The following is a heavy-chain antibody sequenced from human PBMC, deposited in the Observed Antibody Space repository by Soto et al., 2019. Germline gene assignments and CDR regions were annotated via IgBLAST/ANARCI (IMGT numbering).Heavy chain of an antibody. V-gene: IGHV3-23*01. D-gene: IGHD3-3*01. J-gene: IGHJ4*02. CDR3: AKSTGNTIFGVGPIVGFFDY. CDR1: GFTFSSYA. Sequence: GGSLRLSCAASGFTFSSYAMSWVRQAPGKGLEWVSAISGSGGSTYYADSVKGRFTISRDNSKNTLYLQMNSLRAEDTAGYYCAKSTGNTIFGVGPIVGFFDYWGQGTLVTVSS. CDR2: ISGSGGST.